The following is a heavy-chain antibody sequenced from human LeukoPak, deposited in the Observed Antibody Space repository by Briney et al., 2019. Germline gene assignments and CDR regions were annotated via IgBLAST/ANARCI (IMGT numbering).Heavy chain of an antibody. J-gene: IGHJ4*02. D-gene: IGHD6-19*01. CDR1: GFTFNSYA. CDR2: ISGSGGST. V-gene: IGHV3-23*01. Sequence: GGSLRLSRAASGFTFNSYAMSWVRQAPGNGLEWVSAISGSGGSTYYADSVKGRFTISRDNSKNTLYLQMNSLRAEDTAVYYCANGRGSGWYYFDDGGQGTLVTVSS. CDR3: ANGRGSGWYYFDD.